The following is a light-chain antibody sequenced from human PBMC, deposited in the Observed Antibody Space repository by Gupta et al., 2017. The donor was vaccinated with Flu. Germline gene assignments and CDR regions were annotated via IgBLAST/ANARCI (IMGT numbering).Light chain of an antibody. CDR3: QQDDSTPHT. CDR1: QSVLYSSNNKNY. V-gene: IGKV4-1*01. CDR2: WAS. Sequence: DIVMTQSPDSLAVSLGERATINCKSSQSVLYSSNNKNYLAWYQQKPGQAPKLLIHWASTRESGVPDRFSGSGSGTDFTLTISSLQAEDVAIYYCQQDDSTPHTFGGGTKVEIK. J-gene: IGKJ4*01.